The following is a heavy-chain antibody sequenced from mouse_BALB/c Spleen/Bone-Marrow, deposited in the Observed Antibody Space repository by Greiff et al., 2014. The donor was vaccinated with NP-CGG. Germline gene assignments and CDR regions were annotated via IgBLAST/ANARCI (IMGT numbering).Heavy chain of an antibody. V-gene: IGHV5-4*02. D-gene: IGHD1-1*02. CDR2: ISDGGSYT. CDR1: VFIFSDYY. Sequence: VHLVESGGGLVKPGGSLKLSCTASVFIFSDYYMYWVRQTPEKRLEWVAAISDGGSYTYYPDSVKGRFTISRDNAKNNLYLQMSSLKSEDTAMYYCARSGEKYGAMDYWGQGTSVTVSS. CDR3: ARSGEKYGAMDY. J-gene: IGHJ4*01.